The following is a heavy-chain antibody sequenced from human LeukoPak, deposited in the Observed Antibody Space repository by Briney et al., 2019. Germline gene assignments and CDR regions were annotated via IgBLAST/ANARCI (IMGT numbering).Heavy chain of an antibody. J-gene: IGHJ4*02. D-gene: IGHD6-19*01. Sequence: ASVKVSCKASGGTFSSYAISWVQQAPGQGLEWMGGIIPIFGTANYAQKFQGRVTITADESTSTAYMELSSLRSEDTAVYYCASVIYSSGWYPTFDYWGQGTLVTVSP. CDR1: GGTFSSYA. V-gene: IGHV1-69*01. CDR2: IIPIFGTA. CDR3: ASVIYSSGWYPTFDY.